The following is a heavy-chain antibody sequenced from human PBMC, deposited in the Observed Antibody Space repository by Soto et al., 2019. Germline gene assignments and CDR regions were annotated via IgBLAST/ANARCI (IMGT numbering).Heavy chain of an antibody. Sequence: EVQLVESGGGLVQPGGALRQSCAAAGFTVSNNYMSWVRQAPGKGPEWVSLIYYSGDIAFYADSVKGRFTISRDNSKNTLYLQMKSLRAEDTAVYYCARDTDYVVSPGAFDLWGQGTVVTVSS. V-gene: IGHV3-66*01. D-gene: IGHD4-17*01. CDR3: ARDTDYVVSPGAFDL. CDR2: IYYSGDIA. J-gene: IGHJ3*01. CDR1: GFTVSNNY.